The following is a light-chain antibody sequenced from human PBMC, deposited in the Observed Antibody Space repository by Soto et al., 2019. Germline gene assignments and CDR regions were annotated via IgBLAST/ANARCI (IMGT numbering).Light chain of an antibody. CDR2: KAS. V-gene: IGKV1-5*03. Sequence: DIQMTQSPSTLSASVGDRVTITCRASQSVSNWLAWYQQKPGTAPKLLIYKASTLQSGVPSRFSGSGSGTEFTLPISSLQPDDFASYHCQQYNVYPLTFGAGTKVEI. CDR1: QSVSNW. CDR3: QQYNVYPLT. J-gene: IGKJ4*01.